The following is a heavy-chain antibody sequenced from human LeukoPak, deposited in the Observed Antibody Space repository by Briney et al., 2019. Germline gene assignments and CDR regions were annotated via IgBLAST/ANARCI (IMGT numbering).Heavy chain of an antibody. D-gene: IGHD6-19*01. CDR3: AVAGTSNFEY. J-gene: IGHJ4*02. CDR1: GYTFTRYD. V-gene: IGHV1-8*03. CDR2: MNPNSGNT. Sequence: ASVKVSCKASGYTFTRYDINLVRQATGQGLEWMGWMNPNSGNTGYAQKFQGRVTITRNTSISTAYMELSSLRSEDTAVYYCAVAGTSNFEYWGQGTLVTVSS.